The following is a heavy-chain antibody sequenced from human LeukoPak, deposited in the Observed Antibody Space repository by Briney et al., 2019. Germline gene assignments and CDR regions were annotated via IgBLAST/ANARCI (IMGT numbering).Heavy chain of an antibody. CDR1: GFTFSSYG. CDR2: IRYDGSNK. V-gene: IGHV3-30*02. Sequence: GGSLRLSCAASGFTFSSYGMHWVRQAPGKGLEWVAFIRYDGSNKYYADSVKGRFTISRDISKNTLYLQMNGLRAEDTAVYYCAKDLDYYMDVWGKGTTVTVSS. J-gene: IGHJ6*03. CDR3: AKDLDYYMDV.